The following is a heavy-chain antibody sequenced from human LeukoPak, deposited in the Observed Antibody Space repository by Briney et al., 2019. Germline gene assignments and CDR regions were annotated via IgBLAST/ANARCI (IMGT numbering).Heavy chain of an antibody. CDR3: ARAVVPALRGYYYYYMDV. CDR1: GDTFSSYA. D-gene: IGHD2-2*01. CDR2: IIPIFGTA. Sequence: ASVKVSCKPSGDTFSSYAVIWVRQAPGQGLEWMGGIIPIFGTANYAQKFQGRVTITADESTSTAYMELSSLRSEDTAVYYCARAVVPALRGYYYYYMDVWGKGTTVTVSS. J-gene: IGHJ6*03. V-gene: IGHV1-69*13.